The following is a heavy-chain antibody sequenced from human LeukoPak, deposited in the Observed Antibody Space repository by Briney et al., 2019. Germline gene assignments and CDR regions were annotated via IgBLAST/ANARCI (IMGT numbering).Heavy chain of an antibody. J-gene: IGHJ1*01. CDR2: IKSDGST. CDR3: ARAPAEIGGYYPEYFRH. Sequence: PGGSLRLSSAASGLTFSRYWMHWVRQAPGKGLGWVSRIKSDGSTNYADSVKGRFTISRDNAKNTVSLQMNSLRAEDTGVYYCARAPAEIGGYYPEYFRHWGQGTLVTVSS. CDR1: GLTFSRYW. D-gene: IGHD3-22*01. V-gene: IGHV3-74*01.